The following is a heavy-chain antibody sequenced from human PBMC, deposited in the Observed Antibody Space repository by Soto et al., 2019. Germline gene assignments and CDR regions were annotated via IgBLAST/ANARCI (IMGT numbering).Heavy chain of an antibody. D-gene: IGHD3-10*01. V-gene: IGHV3-7*05. CDR2: IKQDGSEK. CDR3: ARDFNYYGSGSRHSYYYYGMDV. Sequence: GGSLRLSCAASGFTFSSYWMSWVRQAPGKGLEWVANIKQDGSEKYYVDSVKGRFTISRDNAKNSLYLQMNSLRAEDTAVYYCARDFNYYGSGSRHSYYYYGMDVWGQGTTVTVSS. CDR1: GFTFSSYW. J-gene: IGHJ6*02.